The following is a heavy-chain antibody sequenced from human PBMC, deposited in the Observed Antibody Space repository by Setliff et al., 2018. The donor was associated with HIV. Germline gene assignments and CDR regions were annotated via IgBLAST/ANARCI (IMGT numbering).Heavy chain of an antibody. V-gene: IGHV4-38-2*02. CDR3: ARPSAGGGYNYWYFDL. J-gene: IGHJ2*01. Sequence: PSETLSLTCTVSGYSMSGGYNWGWIRQSPEKGLEWIGSIYYSGSTYYNPSLKSRVTISVDTSKNQFSLKLSSVTAADTAVYYCARPSAGGGYNYWYFDLWGRGTLVTVSS. CDR1: GYSMSGGYN. CDR2: IYYSGST. D-gene: IGHD5-12*01.